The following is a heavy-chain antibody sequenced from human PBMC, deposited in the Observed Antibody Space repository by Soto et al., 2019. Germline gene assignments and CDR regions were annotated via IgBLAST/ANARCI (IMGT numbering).Heavy chain of an antibody. D-gene: IGHD4-17*01. Sequence: GGSLRLSCAASGFTFSSYSMNWVRQAPGKGLEWVSYISSSSSTIYYADSVKGRFTISRDNAKNSLYLQMNSLRDEDTAVYYCARYTDLPTTVVTPRVAFDIWGQGTMVTVSS. CDR1: GFTFSSYS. CDR2: ISSSSSTI. J-gene: IGHJ3*02. V-gene: IGHV3-48*02. CDR3: ARYTDLPTTVVTPRVAFDI.